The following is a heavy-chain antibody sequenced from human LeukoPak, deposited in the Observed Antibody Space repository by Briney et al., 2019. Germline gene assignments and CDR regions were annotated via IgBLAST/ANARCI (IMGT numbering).Heavy chain of an antibody. CDR2: INPSGGST. Sequence: ASVKVSCKASGYTFTSYYMHWVRQAPGQGLEWMGIINPSGGSTSYAQKFQGRVTMTRDTSTSTVYMELSSLRSEGTAVYYCARDLSTIRYGSRKGYFDYWGQGTLVTVSS. CDR3: ARDLSTIRYGSRKGYFDY. V-gene: IGHV1-46*01. J-gene: IGHJ4*02. CDR1: GYTFTSYY. D-gene: IGHD3-10*01.